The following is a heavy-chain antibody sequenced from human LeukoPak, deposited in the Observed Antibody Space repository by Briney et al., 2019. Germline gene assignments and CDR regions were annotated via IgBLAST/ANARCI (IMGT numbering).Heavy chain of an antibody. V-gene: IGHV3-23*01. Sequence: GGSLRLYCAVSGITLSNYGMTWVRQAPGKGLEWVAGISGSVGETNYADSVKGRFTISRDNAKNTLYLQMNSLRAEDTAVYFCAKRGVVIRVFLVGFHKEAYYFDSWGQGALVTVSS. J-gene: IGHJ4*02. D-gene: IGHD3-10*01. CDR2: ISGSVGET. CDR1: GITLSNYG. CDR3: AKRGVVIRVFLVGFHKEAYYFDS.